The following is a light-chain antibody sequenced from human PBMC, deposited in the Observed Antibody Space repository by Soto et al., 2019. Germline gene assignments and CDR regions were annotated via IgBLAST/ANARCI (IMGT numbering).Light chain of an antibody. Sequence: DIQKTQSPSTLSAYVGDRVTITCRASQSISSWLAWYQQKPGKAPKLLIYKASSLESGVPSRFSGSGSGTEFTLTISSLQPDDFATYYCQQYNSYPLTFGGGTKVDIK. V-gene: IGKV1-5*03. CDR3: QQYNSYPLT. CDR1: QSISSW. CDR2: KAS. J-gene: IGKJ4*01.